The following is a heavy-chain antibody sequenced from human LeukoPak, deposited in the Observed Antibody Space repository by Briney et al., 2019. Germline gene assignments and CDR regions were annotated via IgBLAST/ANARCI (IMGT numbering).Heavy chain of an antibody. J-gene: IGHJ6*02. CDR2: ISGSGGST. V-gene: IGHV3-23*01. D-gene: IGHD1-14*01. CDR1: GFTFSNYA. Sequence: GGSLRLSCAASGFTFSNYAMNWVRQAPGKGLEWVSAISGSGGSTFYAGSVKGRFTLSRDNSKNTLHLQMNSLRAEDTAVYYCAKVRTSDYYYYYGMDVWGQGTTVTVSS. CDR3: AKVRTSDYYYYYGMDV.